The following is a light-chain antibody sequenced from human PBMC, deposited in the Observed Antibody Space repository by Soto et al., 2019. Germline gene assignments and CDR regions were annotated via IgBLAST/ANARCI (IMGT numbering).Light chain of an antibody. CDR1: QDISNY. V-gene: IGKV1-33*01. Sequence: DIQMTQSPSSLSASVGDRVTITCQASQDISNYLNWYQQKPGKAPKLLIYDASNLETGVPSRFSGSGSGTDFTFTISSLQPEDIATYYCQQSYSTPGFGGGTKVDIK. CDR3: QQSYSTPG. J-gene: IGKJ4*01. CDR2: DAS.